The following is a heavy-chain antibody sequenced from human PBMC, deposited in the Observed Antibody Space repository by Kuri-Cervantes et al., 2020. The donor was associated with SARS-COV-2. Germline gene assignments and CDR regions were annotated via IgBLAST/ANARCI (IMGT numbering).Heavy chain of an antibody. V-gene: IGHV1-3*01. J-gene: IGHJ5*02. Sequence: ASVKVSFKASGYTFTSYAMHWVRQAPGQRLEWMGWINAGNGNTKYSQKFQGRVTTTRDTSASTAYMELSSLRSEGTAVYYGARVGGGDNWFDPWGQGILVTVSS. CDR2: INAGNGNT. CDR1: GYTFTSYA. CDR3: ARVGGGDNWFDP. D-gene: IGHD2-15*01.